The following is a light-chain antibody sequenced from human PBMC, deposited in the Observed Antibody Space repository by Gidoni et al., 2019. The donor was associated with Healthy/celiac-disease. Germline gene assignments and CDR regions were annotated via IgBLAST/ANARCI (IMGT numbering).Light chain of an antibody. J-gene: IGKJ1*01. CDR3: QQSYSTPRT. Sequence: DIQMPQSPSSLSASVGDRVTITCRASQSISSYLNWYQQKPGKSPKRLIYAASSLESGVPSRFSGSGSGTDFTLNISSLQPEDFATYYCQQSYSTPRTFGQGTKVEIK. V-gene: IGKV1-39*01. CDR1: QSISSY. CDR2: AAS.